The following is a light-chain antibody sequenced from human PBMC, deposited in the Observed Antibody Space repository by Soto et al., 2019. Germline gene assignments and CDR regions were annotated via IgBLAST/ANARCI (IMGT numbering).Light chain of an antibody. J-gene: IGLJ1*01. V-gene: IGLV2-23*01. CDR2: KGT. CDR1: SSDVGAYNS. Sequence: QSALAQPASVSGSPGQSITISCTGTSSDVGAYNSVSWYQQHPHRAPQVIIYKGTQRPSGVSNRFSGSTSGNAASLTISAFQTDDEADYFCCSSAPESTYVCGTGTKVTVL. CDR3: CSSAPESTYV.